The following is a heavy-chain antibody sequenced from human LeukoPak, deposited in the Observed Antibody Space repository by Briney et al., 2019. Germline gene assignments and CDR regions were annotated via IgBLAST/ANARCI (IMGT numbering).Heavy chain of an antibody. CDR2: MNPNSGNT. J-gene: IGHJ4*02. D-gene: IGHD6-13*01. Sequence: AAVKVSCKASGYTFTSYDINWVRQATGQGLEWMGWMNPNSGNTGYAQKFQGRVTMTRNTSISTAYMELSSLRSEDTAVYYCARGLIRNQGYSNNWGQGTLVTVSS. CDR1: GYTFTSYD. V-gene: IGHV1-8*01. CDR3: ARGLIRNQGYSNN.